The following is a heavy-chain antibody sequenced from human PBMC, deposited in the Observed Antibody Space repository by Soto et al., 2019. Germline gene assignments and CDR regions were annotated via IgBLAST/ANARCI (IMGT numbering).Heavy chain of an antibody. CDR1: GFTFNDFE. D-gene: IGHD3-10*01. CDR3: ARGFGRLNY. CDR2: IDGSGTTK. J-gene: IGHJ4*02. Sequence: EVQLLESGGGLVQPGGSLRLSCGVSGFTFNDFEMNWVRQAPGKGLEWLAYIDGSGTTKKYADSVRGRFTISRDNPNNSLFLQMSSLCAADTAIYDSARGFGRLNYWGQGTLVSVSS. V-gene: IGHV3-48*03.